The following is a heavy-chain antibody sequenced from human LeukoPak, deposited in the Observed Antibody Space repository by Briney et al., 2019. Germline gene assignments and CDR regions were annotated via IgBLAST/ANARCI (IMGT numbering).Heavy chain of an antibody. CDR3: VGAGYSAYDSLFDY. J-gene: IGHJ4*02. CDR2: ISSSSSYT. CDR1: GFTFSDYY. V-gene: IGHV3-11*06. Sequence: GGSLRLSCAASGFTFSDYYISWIRQAPGKGLEWVSYISSSSSYTNYADSLKGRFTISRDNAKNSLYLQMNSLRAEDTAVYYCVGAGYSAYDSLFDYWGQGTLVTVSS. D-gene: IGHD5-12*01.